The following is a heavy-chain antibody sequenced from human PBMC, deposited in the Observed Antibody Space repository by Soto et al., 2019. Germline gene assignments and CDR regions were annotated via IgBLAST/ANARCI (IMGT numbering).Heavy chain of an antibody. V-gene: IGHV3-13*05. Sequence: EVQLVESGGGLVQPGGSLRLSCEASGFTFRNYDMHWVRQGTGKGLEWVSGISAAGDPDYADSVERRFTITRENAQNAFFLQMNSLRVGDTAVYYCARTARDFYGLDVWGQGTTVIVSS. CDR1: GFTFRNYD. CDR3: ARTARDFYGLDV. J-gene: IGHJ6*02. CDR2: ISAAGDP. D-gene: IGHD2-21*02.